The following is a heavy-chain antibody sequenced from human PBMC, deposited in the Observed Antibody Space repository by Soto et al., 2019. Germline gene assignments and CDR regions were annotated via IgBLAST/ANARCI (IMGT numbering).Heavy chain of an antibody. CDR3: AASYGSGYRAFDY. Sequence: ASVKVSCKASGYTFNTYNMYWVRQAPGQGLEWMGRVNPIVSMSNYAQKFQGRVTITADKSTNTAYMQLSSLRSEDAAIYYCAASYGSGYRAFDYWGQGALVTVSS. J-gene: IGHJ4*02. CDR1: GYTFNTYN. CDR2: VNPIVSMS. V-gene: IGHV1-69*02. D-gene: IGHD3-10*01.